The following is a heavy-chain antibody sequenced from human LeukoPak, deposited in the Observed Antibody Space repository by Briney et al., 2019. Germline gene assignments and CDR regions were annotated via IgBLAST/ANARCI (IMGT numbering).Heavy chain of an antibody. CDR2: ITGTGENA. CDR3: AKIGGYFDY. D-gene: IGHD3-10*01. V-gene: IGHV3-23*01. J-gene: IGHJ4*02. Sequence: GGSLRLSCAASGFTFRSNSMSWVRQAPGKGLEWVSAITGTGENAYYADFVKGRFTISRDNSNNTLYLQMNSLRAEDTAVYYCAKIGGYFDYWGQGTLVTVSS. CDR1: GFTFRSNS.